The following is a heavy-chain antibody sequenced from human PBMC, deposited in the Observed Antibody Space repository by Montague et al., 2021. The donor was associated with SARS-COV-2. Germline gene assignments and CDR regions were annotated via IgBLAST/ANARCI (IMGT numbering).Heavy chain of an antibody. J-gene: IGHJ4*02. CDR2: IFRSGDS. D-gene: IGHD3-22*01. Sequence: SETLSLTCTVSGDSISNRNWWTWVRQSPGRGLEWIGEIFRSGDSXYNPSLKSRVTMSVDMSRNQFSLSLSNVTAADTAIYYCVRGGTMTVVVFDYWGQGTLVTVSS. CDR1: GDSISNRNW. V-gene: IGHV4-4*02. CDR3: VRGGTMTVVVFDY.